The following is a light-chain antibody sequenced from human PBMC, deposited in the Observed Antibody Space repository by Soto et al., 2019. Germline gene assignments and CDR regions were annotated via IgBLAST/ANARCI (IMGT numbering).Light chain of an antibody. J-gene: IGKJ1*01. CDR3: QQYDSSGT. CDR2: GAS. Sequence: EIVLTQSPGTLSLSPGERVTLSCRASQSVSNNYLAWYQQKPGQAPKLLIYGASNRATGIPDRFSGSGCGTDFTLNISGLEPEDFAVYYCQQYDSSGTFGQGTKVDIK. CDR1: QSVSNNY. V-gene: IGKV3-20*01.